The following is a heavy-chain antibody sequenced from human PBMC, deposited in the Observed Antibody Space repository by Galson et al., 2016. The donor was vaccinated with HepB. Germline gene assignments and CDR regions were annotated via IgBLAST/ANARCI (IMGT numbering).Heavy chain of an antibody. CDR2: ISRGGDST. CDR3: VQGSTAPAV. V-gene: IGHV3-23*01. CDR1: GFTFGDYA. D-gene: IGHD2-2*01. Sequence: SLRLSCAASGFTFGDYAMSWFRQAPGKGLEVVSSISRGGDSTDYADSVKGRFTISRDNSKNTLSLQMNSLTADDTAIYYCVQGSTAPAVWGKGTTVTVSS. J-gene: IGHJ6*04.